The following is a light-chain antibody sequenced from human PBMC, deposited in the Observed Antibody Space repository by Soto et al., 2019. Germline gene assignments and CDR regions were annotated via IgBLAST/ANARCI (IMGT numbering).Light chain of an antibody. V-gene: IGLV2-23*01. CDR2: EGS. CDR1: NSDIGSYNF. CDR3: CSYAGDTTYV. J-gene: IGLJ1*01. Sequence: QSALTQPASVSGSPGQSITISCTGSNSDIGSYNFVSWYQQYPGKAPKLIIYEGSKRPSGVSLRFSGSKADNTASLTISGLLAEDEADYYCCSYAGDTTYVFGSGTNLTVL.